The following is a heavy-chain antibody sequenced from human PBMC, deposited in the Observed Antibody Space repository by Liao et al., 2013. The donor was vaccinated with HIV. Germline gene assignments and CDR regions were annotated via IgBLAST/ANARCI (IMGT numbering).Heavy chain of an antibody. D-gene: IGHD2-8*02. J-gene: IGHJ4*02. CDR3: AKNTGAWHIFDY. CDR1: GGSISSGDYY. Sequence: QVQLQESGPGLVKPSQTLSLTCTVSGGSISSGDYYWSWIRQPPGKGLEWIGYIYYSGNTYYNPSLKSRLTISVDSSKSQFSLKLNSVTAADTAVYYCAKNTGAWHIFDYWGQGILVTVSS. CDR2: IYYSGNT. V-gene: IGHV4-30-4*08.